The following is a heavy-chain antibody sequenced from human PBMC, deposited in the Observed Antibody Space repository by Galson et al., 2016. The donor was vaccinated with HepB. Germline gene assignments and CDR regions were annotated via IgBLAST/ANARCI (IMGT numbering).Heavy chain of an antibody. D-gene: IGHD3-10*01. J-gene: IGHJ6*02. CDR3: AKDPTMQAYSYYGMDV. CDR2: ISNSGGTT. CDR1: GLTFSRFA. V-gene: IGHV3-23*01. Sequence: SLRLSCAASGLTFSRFAMSWVRQAPGKGLEWVSVISNSGGTTYYADSVKGRFTISRDNSKNTLYLQMSSLRAEDTAVYYCAKDPTMQAYSYYGMDVWGQGTTVTVSS.